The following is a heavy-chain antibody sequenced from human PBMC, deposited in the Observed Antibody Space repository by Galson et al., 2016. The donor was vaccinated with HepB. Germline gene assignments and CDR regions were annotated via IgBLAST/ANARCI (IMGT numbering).Heavy chain of an antibody. CDR3: ARGGTYYFPPGNYYSRWFDP. CDR2: ISGSSSYI. CDR1: GFIFSDYS. V-gene: IGHV3-21*01. Sequence: SLRLSCAASGFIFSDYSMSWVRQAPGKGLEWVSSISGSSSYIYYADSVKGRFTISRDNDKNSLYLQMNSLRAEDTAVYYCARGGTYYFPPGNYYSRWFDPWGQGTLVTVSS. J-gene: IGHJ5*02. D-gene: IGHD3-10*01.